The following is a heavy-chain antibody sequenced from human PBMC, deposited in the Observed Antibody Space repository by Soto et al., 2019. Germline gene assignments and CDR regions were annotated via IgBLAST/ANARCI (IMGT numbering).Heavy chain of an antibody. CDR3: ARDLVGTAMAHY. Sequence: QVQLVQSGAEVKKPGASVKVSCKASGYTFTSYGISWVRQAPGQGLEWMGWISAYNGNTNYAQKLQGRVHMTPDTSTNTAYMELRGLRSDDTAVYYCARDLVGTAMAHYWGQGTLVTVSS. V-gene: IGHV1-18*01. CDR2: ISAYNGNT. CDR1: GYTFTSYG. D-gene: IGHD5-18*01. J-gene: IGHJ4*02.